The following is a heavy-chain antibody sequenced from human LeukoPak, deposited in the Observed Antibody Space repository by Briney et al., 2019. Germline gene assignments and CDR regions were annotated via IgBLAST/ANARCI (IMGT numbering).Heavy chain of an antibody. Sequence: ASVKVSCKASGYTFTGYYMHWVRQAPGQGLEWMGRINPNSGGTNYAQKFQGMVTMTRDTSISTAYMELSRLRSDDTAVYYCARGPYYYDSSGYLHDDAFDIWGQGTMVTVSS. V-gene: IGHV1-2*06. CDR3: ARGPYYYDSSGYLHDDAFDI. J-gene: IGHJ3*02. CDR1: GYTFTGYY. CDR2: INPNSGGT. D-gene: IGHD3-22*01.